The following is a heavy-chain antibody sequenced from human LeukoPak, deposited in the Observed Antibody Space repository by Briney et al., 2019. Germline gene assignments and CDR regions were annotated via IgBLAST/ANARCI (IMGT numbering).Heavy chain of an antibody. D-gene: IGHD2-2*01. CDR3: AREAVVPAAIATSTHNWFDP. CDR2: ISYDGSNK. J-gene: IGHJ5*02. V-gene: IGHV3-30-3*01. CDR1: GFTFSSYA. Sequence: GGSLRLSCAASGFTFSSYAMHWVRQAPGKGLEWVAVISYDGSNKYYADSVKGRFTISRDNSKNTLYLQMNSLRAEDTAVYYCAREAVVPAAIATSTHNWFDPWAREPWSPSPQ.